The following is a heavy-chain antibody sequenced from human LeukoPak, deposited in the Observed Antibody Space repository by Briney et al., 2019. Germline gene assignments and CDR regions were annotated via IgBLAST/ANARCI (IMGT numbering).Heavy chain of an antibody. CDR2: INHSGST. Sequence: PSETLSLTCAVYGGSFSGYYWSWNRQPPGKGLEWIGEINHSGSTNYNPSLKSRVTISVDTSKNQFSLKLSSVTAADTAVYYCARDYYDSSGYSPYNWFDPWGQGTLVTVSS. D-gene: IGHD3-22*01. CDR1: GGSFSGYY. CDR3: ARDYYDSSGYSPYNWFDP. V-gene: IGHV4-34*01. J-gene: IGHJ5*02.